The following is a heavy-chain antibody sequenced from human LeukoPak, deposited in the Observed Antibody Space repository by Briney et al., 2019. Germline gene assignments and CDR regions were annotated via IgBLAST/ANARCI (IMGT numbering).Heavy chain of an antibody. J-gene: IGHJ4*02. V-gene: IGHV4-34*01. CDR2: INHSGST. CDR1: GGSFSGYY. D-gene: IGHD4-17*01. Sequence: SETLSLTCAVYGGSFSGYYWSWIRQPPGKGLEWIGEINHSGSTNYNPSLKSRVTISVDTSKNQFSLQLSSVTAADTAVYYCARGRAGALYFDYWGQGTLVTVSS. CDR3: ARGRAGALYFDY.